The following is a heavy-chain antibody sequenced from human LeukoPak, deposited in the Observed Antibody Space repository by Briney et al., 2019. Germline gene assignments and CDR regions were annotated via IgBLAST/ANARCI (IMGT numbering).Heavy chain of an antibody. CDR1: GLPLSNFW. V-gene: IGHV3-11*01. CDR3: AGGYRQDY. Sequence: PGGSLRLSCEASGLPLSNFWMTWVRQAPGKGLEWVSYISSSGSTIYYADSVKGRFTISRDNAKNSLYLQMNSLRVEDTAVYFCAGGYRQDYWGRGTLVTVSS. CDR2: ISSSGSTI. J-gene: IGHJ4*02. D-gene: IGHD5-12*01.